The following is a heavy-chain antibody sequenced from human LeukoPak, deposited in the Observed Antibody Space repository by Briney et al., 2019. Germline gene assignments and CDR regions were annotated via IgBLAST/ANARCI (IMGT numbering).Heavy chain of an antibody. J-gene: IGHJ4*02. CDR2: IRYDGSNK. V-gene: IGHV3-30*02. CDR1: GFTFSSYG. Sequence: GGSLRLSCAASGFTFSSYGMHWVRQAPGKGLEWVAFIRYDGSNKYYADSVKGRFTISRDNAKNSLYLQMNSLRAEDTAVYYCAKPYSALFGELLTRPFDYWGQGTLVTVSS. CDR3: AKPYSALFGELLTRPFDY. D-gene: IGHD3-10*02.